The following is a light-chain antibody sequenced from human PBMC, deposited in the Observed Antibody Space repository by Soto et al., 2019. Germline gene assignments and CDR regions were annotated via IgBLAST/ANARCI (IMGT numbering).Light chain of an antibody. CDR1: QTVRGY. V-gene: IGKV3-11*01. CDR3: QHRMNWPLT. CDR2: DAS. Sequence: IVLTQSPATLSLSPGDRAILSCRASQTVRGYLPWYQQKPGQAPRLLIYDASNMATGVPARFTGSGSETDFTLTISSLEPEDFAVYYCQHRMNWPLTFGQGTRLEIK. J-gene: IGKJ5*01.